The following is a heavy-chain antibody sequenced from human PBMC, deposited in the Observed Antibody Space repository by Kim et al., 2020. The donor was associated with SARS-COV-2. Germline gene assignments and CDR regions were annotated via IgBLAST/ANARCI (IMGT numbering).Heavy chain of an antibody. CDR3: STPFMVRGHDDS. CDR2: IDPDSGDT. Sequence: ASVKVSCKPSGYTFTAFYIHWVRQAPGQGLEWMGWIDPDSGDTAYDEKFQGRVTMTRDTSISTAYMELTSLRSDDSALYYCSTPFMVRGHDDSWGQGTLVTVPS. CDR1: GYTFTAFY. D-gene: IGHD3-10*01. V-gene: IGHV1-2*02. J-gene: IGHJ4*02.